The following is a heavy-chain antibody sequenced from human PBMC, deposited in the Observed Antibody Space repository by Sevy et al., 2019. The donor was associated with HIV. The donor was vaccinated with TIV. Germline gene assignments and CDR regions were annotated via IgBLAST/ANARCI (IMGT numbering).Heavy chain of an antibody. V-gene: IGHV3-15*01. Sequence: GGSLRLSCVASGFTFTNAGMGWVRQAPGKGLEWVGRIRSNRDGGTRDHAAPLKGRFTISRDDSKNKLYLQMNILKSADTAVYYCTTDREYGDYKGGFDSWGQGTLVTVSS. CDR1: GFTFTNAG. CDR2: IRSNRDGGTR. CDR3: TTDREYGDYKGGFDS. D-gene: IGHD4-17*01. J-gene: IGHJ4*02.